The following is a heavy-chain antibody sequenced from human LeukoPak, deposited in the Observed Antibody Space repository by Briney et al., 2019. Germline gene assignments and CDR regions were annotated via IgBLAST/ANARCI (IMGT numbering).Heavy chain of an antibody. CDR3: ARYRSSALDY. CDR2: IHYTGST. V-gene: IGHV4-59*01. J-gene: IGHJ4*02. D-gene: IGHD6-19*01. Sequence: SETLSLTCTVSGGSINNYYWSWMRQPPGKGLEWIGYIHYTGSTKYNPSLQSRVTISVDTSKNQISLKLSSVTAADTAVYFCARYRSSALDYWGRGALVTVSS. CDR1: GGSINNYY.